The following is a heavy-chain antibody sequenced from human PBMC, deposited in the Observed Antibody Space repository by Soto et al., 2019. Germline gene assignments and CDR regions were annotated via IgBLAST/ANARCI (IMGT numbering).Heavy chain of an antibody. V-gene: IGHV3-48*02. D-gene: IGHD3-22*01. CDR3: ARDGNYYDSSGFWP. CDR1: GFSFRSYS. Sequence: GGSLRLSCAASGFSFRSYSMNWVRQAPGKGLEWISYISSSSMTIYYADSVKDRFIISRDNAKNSLYLQMNSLRDEDTAVYYCARDGNYYDSSGFWPWGQGTMVTVSS. J-gene: IGHJ3*01. CDR2: ISSSSMTI.